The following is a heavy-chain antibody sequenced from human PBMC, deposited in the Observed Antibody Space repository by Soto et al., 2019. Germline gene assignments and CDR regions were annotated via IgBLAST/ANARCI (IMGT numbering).Heavy chain of an antibody. CDR3: WGVVITSPYYYYGMDV. CDR1: GFTFSSYW. CDR2: IKQDGSEK. V-gene: IGHV3-7*03. Sequence: PGGSLRLSCAASGFTFSSYWMSWVRQAPGKGLEWVANIKQDGSEKYYVDSVKGRFTISRDNAKNSLYLQMNSLRAEDTAVYYCWGVVITSPYYYYGMDVWGQGTTVTVS. D-gene: IGHD3-22*01. J-gene: IGHJ6*02.